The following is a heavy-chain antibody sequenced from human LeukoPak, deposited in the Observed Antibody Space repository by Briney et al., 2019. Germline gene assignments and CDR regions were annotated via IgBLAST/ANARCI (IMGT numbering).Heavy chain of an antibody. Sequence: SETLSLTCTVSGGSISSYYWSWIRQPPGKGLEWIGYIYYSGSTNYNPSLKSRVTISVDTSKNQFSLKLSSVTAADTAVYYCARLGESAVAGLTFDYWGQGPLVTVSS. D-gene: IGHD6-19*01. J-gene: IGHJ4*02. V-gene: IGHV4-59*08. CDR3: ARLGESAVAGLTFDY. CDR1: GGSISSYY. CDR2: IYYSGST.